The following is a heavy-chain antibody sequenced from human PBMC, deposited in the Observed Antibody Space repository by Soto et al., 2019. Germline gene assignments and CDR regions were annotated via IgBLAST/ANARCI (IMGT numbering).Heavy chain of an antibody. CDR3: AAEGGSKTF. D-gene: IGHD3-16*01. V-gene: IGHV4-59*01. CDR2: IHYSENI. J-gene: IGHJ4*02. CDR1: GGSITSYY. Sequence: SETLSLTCTVSGGSITSYYWSWIRQSPGKGPEWIGYIHYSENIKYNPSLTSRVTISLDTSKNQFSLKLSSMTAADTAVYYCAAEGGSKTFWGQGILVTVSS.